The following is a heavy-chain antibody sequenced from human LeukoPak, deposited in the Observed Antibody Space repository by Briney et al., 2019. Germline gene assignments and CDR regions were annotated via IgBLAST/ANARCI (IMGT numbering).Heavy chain of an antibody. Sequence: AGGSLRLPCAASGFHFRSHAMRWVAQAPGKGLEWVSALRCSGSGCGTYYVDSVKGRYTSPRDNPKHPLDVQMHILRAQATAVYYCAKDLDIVATYSYYYGMDVWGQGTTVTVSS. J-gene: IGHJ6*02. CDR3: AKDLDIVATYSYYYGMDV. V-gene: IGHV3-23*01. CDR2: LRCSGSGCGT. D-gene: IGHD5-12*01. CDR1: GFHFRSHA.